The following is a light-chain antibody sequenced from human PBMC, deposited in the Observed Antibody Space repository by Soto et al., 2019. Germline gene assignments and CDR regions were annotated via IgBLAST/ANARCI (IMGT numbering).Light chain of an antibody. CDR1: SSNVGSNT. CDR2: SNN. Sequence: QSVLTQPRSASGTPGQRVTISCSGSSSNVGSNTVNWYQQLPGTAPKLLIYSNNQRPSGVPDRFSDSKSGTSASLAISGLQSEDEADYYCAAWDDSLNGWVFGGGTQLTV. CDR3: AAWDDSLNGWV. V-gene: IGLV1-44*01. J-gene: IGLJ3*02.